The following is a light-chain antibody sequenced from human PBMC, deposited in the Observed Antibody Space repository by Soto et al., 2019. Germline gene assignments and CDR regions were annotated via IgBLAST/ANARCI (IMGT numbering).Light chain of an antibody. Sequence: ESVLTQSPGTLSMSPGERATLSCRASQSVSSSYLAWYQQKPGQAPRLLIYGASSRATGIPDRFSGSGSGTDFTLTISRLEPEDFAEYYCQQYGSSPFTFGPGTKVDIK. J-gene: IGKJ3*01. CDR3: QQYGSSPFT. CDR2: GAS. CDR1: QSVSSSY. V-gene: IGKV3-20*01.